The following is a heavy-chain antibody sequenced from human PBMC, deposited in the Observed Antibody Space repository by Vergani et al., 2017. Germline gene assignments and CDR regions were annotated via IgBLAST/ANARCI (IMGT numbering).Heavy chain of an antibody. CDR3: ARAPREYYDFWRGYYFVSGGGPDYYYGMDV. V-gene: IGHV3-7*01. CDR1: GFTFSSYW. Sequence: EVQLVESGGGLVQPGGSLRLSCAASGFTFSSYWMSWVRQAPGKGLEWVANIKQDGSEKYYVDSVKGRFTISRDNAKNSLYLQMNRLRAEDTAVYYCARAPREYYDFWRGYYFVSGGGPDYYYGMDVWGQGTTVTVSS. CDR2: IKQDGSEK. J-gene: IGHJ6*02. D-gene: IGHD3-3*01.